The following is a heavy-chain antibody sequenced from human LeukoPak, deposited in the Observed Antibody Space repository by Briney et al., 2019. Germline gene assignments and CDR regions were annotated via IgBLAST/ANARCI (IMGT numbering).Heavy chain of an antibody. CDR2: VHLDGRT. Sequence: SGTLSLTCGVSGGSVINTDWWTWVRQPPGKGLEWIGEVHLDGRTNYNPSLESRLTMSVDVSENQVSLKLTSVTAADTAVYYCAREGGFYRPLDYSGQGTLVTVSS. CDR1: GGSVINTDW. CDR3: AREGGFYRPLDY. D-gene: IGHD3-3*01. V-gene: IGHV4-4*02. J-gene: IGHJ4*02.